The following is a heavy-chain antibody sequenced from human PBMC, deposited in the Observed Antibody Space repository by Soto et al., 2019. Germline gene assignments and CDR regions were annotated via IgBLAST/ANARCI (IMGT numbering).Heavy chain of an antibody. V-gene: IGHV1-69*08. CDR1: GGTFSSYT. J-gene: IGHJ4*02. Sequence: QVQLVQSGAEVKKPGSSVKVSCKASGGTFSSYTISWVRQAPGQGLEWMGRIIPILGIANYAQKFQGRVTITADKSTSTAYMELSSLRSEDTAVYYCARDPQNSSSGSDYWGQGTLVTVSS. CDR2: IIPILGIA. CDR3: ARDPQNSSSGSDY. D-gene: IGHD6-13*01.